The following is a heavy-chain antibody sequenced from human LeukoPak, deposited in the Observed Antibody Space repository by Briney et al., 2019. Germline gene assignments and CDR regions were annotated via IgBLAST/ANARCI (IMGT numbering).Heavy chain of an antibody. CDR1: GGSFSGYY. J-gene: IGHJ4*02. V-gene: IGHV4-34*01. CDR2: INHSGST. Sequence: SETLSLTCAVYGGSFSGYYWSWIRQPPGKGLEWIGEINHSGSTNYNPSLKSRVTISVGTSKNQFSLKLSSVTAADTAVYYCARARDGYNPFDYWGQGTLVTVSS. CDR3: ARARDGYNPFDY. D-gene: IGHD5-24*01.